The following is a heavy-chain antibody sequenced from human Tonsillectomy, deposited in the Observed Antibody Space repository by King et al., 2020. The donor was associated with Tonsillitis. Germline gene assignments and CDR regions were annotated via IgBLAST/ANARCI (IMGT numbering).Heavy chain of an antibody. D-gene: IGHD6-19*01. J-gene: IGHJ4*02. CDR2: ISNDGKRE. CDR1: GFSFSTYG. CDR3: ARERWYSGGWGIDY. Sequence: VQLVESGGGVVQPGRSLRLSWAASGFSFSTYGMHWVRQAPGKGLEWVTVISNDGKRENYADSVKGRFTISRDNSNNTLFLQMNSLSAEDTAVYYCARERWYSGGWGIDYWGQGALLTVSS. V-gene: IGHV3-30*19.